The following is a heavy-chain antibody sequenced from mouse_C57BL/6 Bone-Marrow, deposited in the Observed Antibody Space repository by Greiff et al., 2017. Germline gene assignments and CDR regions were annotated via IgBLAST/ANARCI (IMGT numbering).Heavy chain of an antibody. CDR1: GYTFTSYG. CDR2: IYPRSGNT. V-gene: IGHV1-81*01. Sequence: VQLQESGAELARPGASVKLSCKASGYTFTSYGISWVKQRTGQGLEWIGEIYPRSGNTYYNEKFKGKATLTADKSSSTAYMELRSLTSEDSAVYFCARCTTVVATDWYFDVWGTGTTVTVSS. J-gene: IGHJ1*03. D-gene: IGHD1-1*01. CDR3: ARCTTVVATDWYFDV.